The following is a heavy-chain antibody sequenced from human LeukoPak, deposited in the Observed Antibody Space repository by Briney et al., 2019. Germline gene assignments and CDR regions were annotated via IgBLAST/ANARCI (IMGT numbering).Heavy chain of an antibody. V-gene: IGHV3-30*18. D-gene: IGHD1-1*01. CDR2: ISYDGSNK. CDR3: AKDQEVGYWNHGAFDY. Sequence: GGSLRLSCAASGFTFSSYGMHWVRPAPGKGLEWVAVISYDGSNKYYADSVKGRFTISRDNSKNTLYLQMNSLRAEDTAVYYCAKDQEVGYWNHGAFDYWGQGTLVTVSS. J-gene: IGHJ4*02. CDR1: GFTFSSYG.